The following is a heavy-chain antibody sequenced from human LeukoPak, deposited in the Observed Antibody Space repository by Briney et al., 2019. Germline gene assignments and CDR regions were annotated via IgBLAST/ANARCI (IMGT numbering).Heavy chain of an antibody. CDR2: ISYDGSNK. J-gene: IGHJ2*01. Sequence: GGSLRLSCAASGFTFTSYAMHWVRQAPGKGLEWVAVISYDGSNKYYADSVKGRFTISRDNSKNTLYLQLNSLRAEDTAVYYCAKDTTTSFWYFDLWGRGTLVTVSS. CDR3: AKDTTTSFWYFDL. V-gene: IGHV3-30-3*01. CDR1: GFTFTSYA. D-gene: IGHD1-14*01.